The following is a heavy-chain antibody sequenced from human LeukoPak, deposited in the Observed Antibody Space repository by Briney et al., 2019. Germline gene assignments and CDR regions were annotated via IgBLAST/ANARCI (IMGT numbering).Heavy chain of an antibody. V-gene: IGHV4-39*07. CDR1: GGSFGSTSYY. D-gene: IGHD5-18*01. CDR2: FYDTGTT. Sequence: SETLSLTCAVYGGSFGSTSYYWGWIRQPPGKGLEWIGSFYDTGTTYYNPSLKSRVTISVDTSKNQFSLKLSSVTAADTAVYYCASEGYSYGSLNYWGQGTLVTVSS. J-gene: IGHJ4*02. CDR3: ASEGYSYGSLNY.